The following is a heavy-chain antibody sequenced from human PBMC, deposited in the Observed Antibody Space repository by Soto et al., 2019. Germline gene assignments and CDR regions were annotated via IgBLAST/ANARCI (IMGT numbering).Heavy chain of an antibody. J-gene: IGHJ5*02. CDR3: ARDEYYDSNNWFDT. Sequence: PSETLSLTCTVSGGSVRNYYWSWLRQPAGNGLQWIGRVYTTGTTNYNPALESRVTMSVDTSNNQISLRLGSVTAADTAVYYCARDEYYDSNNWFDTCGQGTRVTVSS. V-gene: IGHV4-4*07. CDR1: GGSVRNYY. D-gene: IGHD3-16*01. CDR2: VYTTGTT.